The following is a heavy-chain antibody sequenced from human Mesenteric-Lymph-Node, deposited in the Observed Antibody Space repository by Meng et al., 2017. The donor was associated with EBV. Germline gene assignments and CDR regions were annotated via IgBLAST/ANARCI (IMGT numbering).Heavy chain of an antibody. CDR1: GFSLSTTGMA. CDR3: AHKGALSGGAWFDP. J-gene: IGHJ5*02. V-gene: IGHV2-5*02. CDR2: IYWDDDK. Sequence: QITLKESGPTLVKPXXTFTLTCXFSGFSLSTTGMAVAWIRQPPGKALEWLALIYWDDDKRYSPSLENRLTITKDTSKSQVVLTMTNMDPVDTATYYCAHKGALSGGAWFDPWGQGTLVTVSS. D-gene: IGHD3-16*01.